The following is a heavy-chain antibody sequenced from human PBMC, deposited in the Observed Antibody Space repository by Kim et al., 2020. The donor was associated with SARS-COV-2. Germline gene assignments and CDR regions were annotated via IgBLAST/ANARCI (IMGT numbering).Heavy chain of an antibody. CDR1: GYTFTGYY. Sequence: ASVKVSCKASGYTFTGYYMHWVRQAPGKGLEWMGRINPNSGGTNYAQKFQGRVTMTRDTSISTAYMELSRLRSDDTAVYYCARGGVELRSIYYYGMDVWGQGTTVTVSS. CDR2: INPNSGGT. D-gene: IGHD1-7*01. CDR3: ARGGVELRSIYYYGMDV. V-gene: IGHV1-2*06. J-gene: IGHJ6*02.